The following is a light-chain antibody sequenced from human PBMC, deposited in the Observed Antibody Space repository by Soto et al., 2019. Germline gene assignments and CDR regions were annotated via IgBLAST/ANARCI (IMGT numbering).Light chain of an antibody. CDR2: TTS. Sequence: DIQLTQSPSSLSASVGARVTITCRSSQGISNLLAWHQQKPGKAPKSLIKTTSILQGGVPSRFSGSGSETDFTLTIRGLQPEDVATYYCQQYSAYPHTFGQGKRL. V-gene: IGKV1-16*01. J-gene: IGKJ5*01. CDR1: QGISNL. CDR3: QQYSAYPHT.